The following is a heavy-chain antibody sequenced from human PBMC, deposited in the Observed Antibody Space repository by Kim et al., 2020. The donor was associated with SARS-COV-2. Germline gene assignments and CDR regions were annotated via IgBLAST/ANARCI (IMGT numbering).Heavy chain of an antibody. CDR3: ATHGGVYYYYGMDV. D-gene: IGHD3-16*01. Sequence: YADSVKGRFTISRDNDKNSLYLQMSSLRAEDTAVYYCATHGGVYYYYGMDVWGQGTTVTVSS. V-gene: IGHV3-48*01. J-gene: IGHJ6*02.